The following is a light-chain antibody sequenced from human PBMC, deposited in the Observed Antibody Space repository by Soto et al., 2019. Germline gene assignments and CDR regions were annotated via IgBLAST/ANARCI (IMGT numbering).Light chain of an antibody. J-gene: IGKJ1*01. Sequence: DIQMTQSPSTLSASVGDRVTITCRASHSISSWLAWYQHKPGKAPKLLIYDASSLESGVPSRFSGSGSGTEFTLTISSLQPDDFATYYCQQYNSYWTWTFGQGTKVDI. V-gene: IGKV1-5*01. CDR3: QQYNSYWTWT. CDR1: HSISSW. CDR2: DAS.